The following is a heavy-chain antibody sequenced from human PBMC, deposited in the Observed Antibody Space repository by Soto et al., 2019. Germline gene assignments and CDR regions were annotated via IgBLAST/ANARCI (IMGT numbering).Heavy chain of an antibody. CDR2: VYYSGGA. D-gene: IGHD2-21*01. CDR1: GVSIHNSHSF. J-gene: IGHJ5*01. V-gene: IGHV4-39*01. CDR3: GRVVEGATRHTDFDS. Sequence: LSLTCAVSGVSIHNSHSFWGWIRQPPGKGLEFIANVYYSGGAHYNPSFKSRVTISVDTATNQVSLRMSSVTAADTAVYFCGRVVEGATRHTDFDSWGQGTLVTVSS.